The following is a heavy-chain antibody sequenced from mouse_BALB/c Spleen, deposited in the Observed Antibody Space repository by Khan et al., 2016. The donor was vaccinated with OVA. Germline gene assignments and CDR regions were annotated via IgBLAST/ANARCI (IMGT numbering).Heavy chain of an antibody. CDR3: ARRESGRADYFDY. D-gene: IGHD3-1*01. V-gene: IGHV1-77*01. J-gene: IGHJ2*01. Sequence: QVQLQQSGAEVARPGAAVKLSCKASGYTFTDYYINWVKQRTGQGLEWIGEIYPGSGNTYYNEKFKGKATLTADKTSSTAYMQLSSLTSEDSAVYFCARRESGRADYFDYWGQGTTLTVSS. CDR2: IYPGSGNT. CDR1: GYTFTDYY.